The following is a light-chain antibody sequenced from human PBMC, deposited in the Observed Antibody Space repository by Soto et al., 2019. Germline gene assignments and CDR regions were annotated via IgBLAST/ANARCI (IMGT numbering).Light chain of an antibody. Sequence: QSVLTPPASVSGSPGQSVTISCTGTSXDVGAYNFVSWYQQHPGKAPKLMIYEVIHRPSGISTRFSGSKSGNTASLTISGAQAEDEADYYCSAYTTSITLVFGTGTKVTVL. CDR1: SXDVGAYNF. CDR3: SAYTTSITLV. V-gene: IGLV2-14*01. J-gene: IGLJ1*01. CDR2: EVI.